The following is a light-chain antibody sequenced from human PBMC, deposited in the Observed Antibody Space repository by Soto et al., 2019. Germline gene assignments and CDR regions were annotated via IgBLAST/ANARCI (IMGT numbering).Light chain of an antibody. CDR1: ESVGSN. V-gene: IGKV3-15*01. CDR2: GAS. Sequence: EMVMTQSPGTLSVSPGERATLSCRASESVGSNLAWYQQKPGQAPRLLIFGASTRGTGIPARFSGSGSGTAFSLTITSLRSEEFAVYYCQQYNHWPLAFGGGTKVEIK. J-gene: IGKJ4*01. CDR3: QQYNHWPLA.